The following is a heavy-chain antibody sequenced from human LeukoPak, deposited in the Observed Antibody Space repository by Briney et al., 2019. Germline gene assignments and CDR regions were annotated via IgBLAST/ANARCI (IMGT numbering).Heavy chain of an antibody. CDR1: GYTFTVYY. D-gene: IGHD2-2*02. Sequence: ASVKVSCKASGYTFTVYYMHWARQAPGQGLEWMGWINPNSGGTNYAQKFQGRVTMTRDTSISTAYMELSRLRSDATAVYYCARDRGQLLLYPEWYFDYWGQGTLVTVSS. J-gene: IGHJ4*02. CDR3: ARDRGQLLLYPEWYFDY. CDR2: INPNSGGT. V-gene: IGHV1-2*02.